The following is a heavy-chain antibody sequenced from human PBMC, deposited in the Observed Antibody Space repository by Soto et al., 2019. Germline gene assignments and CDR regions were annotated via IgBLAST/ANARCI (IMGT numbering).Heavy chain of an antibody. CDR2: INHSGST. J-gene: IGHJ4*02. D-gene: IGHD6-6*01. V-gene: IGHV4-34*01. CDR1: GGSFSGYY. Sequence: SETLSLTCAVYGGSFSGYYWSWIRQPPGKGLEWIGEINHSGSTNYNPSLKSRVTISVDTSKNQFSLKLSSVTAADTAVYYCARGGGSSSSPWLDYWGQGTLVTVSS. CDR3: ARGGGSSSSPWLDY.